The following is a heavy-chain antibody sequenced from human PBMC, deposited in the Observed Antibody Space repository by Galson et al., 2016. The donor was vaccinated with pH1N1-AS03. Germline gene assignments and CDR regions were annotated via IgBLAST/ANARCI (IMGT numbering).Heavy chain of an antibody. CDR2: ISHSGST. V-gene: IGHV4-34*01. CDR3: ARGVDNFNVFVFVM. Sequence: TLSLTCAVSGGSFSGYYWSWVRQPPGRGLEWIGEISHSGSTKYNPSLKSRVAISIHTSKNQFSLTVTSVTAADTAIYYCARGVDNFNVFVFVMWGRGTMVTVSS. CDR1: GGSFSGYY. D-gene: IGHD1-20*01. J-gene: IGHJ3*02.